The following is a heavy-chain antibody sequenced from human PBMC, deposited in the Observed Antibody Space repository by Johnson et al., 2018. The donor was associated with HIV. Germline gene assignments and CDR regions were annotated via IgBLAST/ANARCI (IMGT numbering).Heavy chain of an antibody. CDR1: GFRFSTSA. J-gene: IGHJ3*02. CDR3: ARACRDGYTCDAFDI. D-gene: IGHD5-24*01. V-gene: IGHV3-23*04. Sequence: VQLVESGGGLVQPGGSLGLSCAASGFRFSTSAMTWVRQAPGKGLEWVAVISGSGDKTYYADSVKGRFTISRDNSRNTLYLQMNSLRAEDTAVYYCARACRDGYTCDAFDIWGQGTMVTVSS. CDR2: ISGSGDKT.